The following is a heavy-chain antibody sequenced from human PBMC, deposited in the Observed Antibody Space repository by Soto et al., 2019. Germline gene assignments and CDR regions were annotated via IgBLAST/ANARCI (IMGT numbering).Heavy chain of an antibody. D-gene: IGHD2-15*01. Sequence: ASVKASCQASGDTFSSFGLNWVRQAPGQGLEWVGWVSVYNDDTKYAQNFQGRVSLTTDTSTSTTYMQVGSLRSDDTAVYYCAGTCRSGGSCYHEYCGEGTRVTVSS. J-gene: IGHJ4*02. CDR3: AGTCRSGGSCYHEY. CDR2: VSVYNDDT. CDR1: GDTFSSFG. V-gene: IGHV1-18*01.